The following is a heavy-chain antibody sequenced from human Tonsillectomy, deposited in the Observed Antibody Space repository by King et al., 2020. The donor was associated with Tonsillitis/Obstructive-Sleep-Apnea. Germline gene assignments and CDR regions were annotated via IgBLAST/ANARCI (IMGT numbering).Heavy chain of an antibody. CDR3: ARGPGSSADY. CDR1: RFTFNSHW. V-gene: IGHV3-74*01. CDR2: INSDGSRT. J-gene: IGHJ4*02. Sequence: VQLVESGGGLVQPGGSLRLSCAASRFTFNSHWMYWVRQAPGKGLVWVSSINSDGSRTTYADSVKGRFTISRDNPRNTLYLQMSSLRADDTAVYYCARGPGSSADYWGQGTLVSVSS. D-gene: IGHD6-6*01.